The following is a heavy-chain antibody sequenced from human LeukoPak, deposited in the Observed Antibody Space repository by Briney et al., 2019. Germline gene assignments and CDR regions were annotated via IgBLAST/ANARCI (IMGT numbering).Heavy chain of an antibody. Sequence: GGSLRLSCAASGFTFSTYTMNWVRQAPGKGLEWVSSIYSSGSYIYYADSVQGRFTISRDNAKNSLYLQMNSLRAEDTALYYRARDRTTVSSPLDYWGQGTLVIVSS. CDR2: IYSSGSYI. CDR1: GFTFSTYT. D-gene: IGHD4-17*01. CDR3: ARDRTTVSSPLDY. J-gene: IGHJ4*02. V-gene: IGHV3-21*01.